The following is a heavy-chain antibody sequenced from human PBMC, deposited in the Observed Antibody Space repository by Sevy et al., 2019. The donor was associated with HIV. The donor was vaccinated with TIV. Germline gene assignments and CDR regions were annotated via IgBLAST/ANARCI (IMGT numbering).Heavy chain of an antibody. CDR3: TRDAGYSTGWYAGY. J-gene: IGHJ4*02. V-gene: IGHV3-30*01. CDR1: GFSISPYA. D-gene: IGHD6-19*01. Sequence: GGCLRLSCAASGFSISPYAFHWVRQAPGKGLEWVALMSYEGSTRYYADSAKGRFAISKDNSKNTLYLHMNSLRIEDTAIYYCTRDAGYSTGWYAGYWGQGTLVSVSS. CDR2: MSYEGSTR.